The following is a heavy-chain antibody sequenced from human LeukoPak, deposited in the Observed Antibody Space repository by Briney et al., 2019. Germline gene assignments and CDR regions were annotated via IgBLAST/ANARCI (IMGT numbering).Heavy chain of an antibody. D-gene: IGHD4-17*01. CDR3: ARATVTTSWGYYYYYMDV. Sequence: GGSLRLSCAASGFTFSSYWMSWVRQAPGKGLEWVANIKQDGSEKYYVDSVKGRFTISRDNVKNSLYLQMNSLRAEDTAVYYCARATVTTSWGYYYYYMDVWGKGTTVTVSS. J-gene: IGHJ6*03. V-gene: IGHV3-7*01. CDR2: IKQDGSEK. CDR1: GFTFSSYW.